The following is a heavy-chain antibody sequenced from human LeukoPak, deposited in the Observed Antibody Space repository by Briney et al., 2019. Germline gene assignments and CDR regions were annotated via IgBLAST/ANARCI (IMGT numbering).Heavy chain of an antibody. CDR3: ASLSSMVATY. V-gene: IGHV3-7*01. CDR1: RFTFSSSW. Sequence: GGSLRLSCAASRFTFSSSWMSWVRQAPGKGLEWVANIKPDGSDKYYVDSVKGRFTISRDNAKNSLYLQMNSLRAEDTAVYYCASLSSMVATYWGQGTLVTVSS. D-gene: IGHD5-12*01. J-gene: IGHJ4*02. CDR2: IKPDGSDK.